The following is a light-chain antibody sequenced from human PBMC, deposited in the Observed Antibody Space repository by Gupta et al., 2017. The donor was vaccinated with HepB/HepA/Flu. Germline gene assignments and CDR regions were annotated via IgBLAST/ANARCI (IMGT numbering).Light chain of an antibody. Sequence: DIQMTQSPSSLSASVGDRVTITCRASQNINNYVTWYQQKPGKAPKRLIYTASTLRSGVPSRFRGSRSGTDFTLTISPLQAEDFATYYCQQSYSVPCTFGPGTKVEIK. V-gene: IGKV1-39*01. J-gene: IGKJ3*01. CDR3: QQSYSVPCT. CDR2: TAS. CDR1: QNINNY.